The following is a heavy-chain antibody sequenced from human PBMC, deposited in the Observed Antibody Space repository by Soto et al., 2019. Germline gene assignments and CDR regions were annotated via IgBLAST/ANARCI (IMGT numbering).Heavy chain of an antibody. CDR2: IVASGGRT. J-gene: IGHJ4*02. D-gene: IGHD2-21*02. CDR1: GFTFGNYA. Sequence: GGSLRLSCAASGFTFGNYAMGWVRQAPGKGLEWVSGIVASGGRTFYADSAKGRFTISRDNSRSTLYLQMNSLRADDTAVYYCVKDLVVLSAIFDTWGRGTLVTVSS. CDR3: VKDLVVLSAIFDT. V-gene: IGHV3-23*01.